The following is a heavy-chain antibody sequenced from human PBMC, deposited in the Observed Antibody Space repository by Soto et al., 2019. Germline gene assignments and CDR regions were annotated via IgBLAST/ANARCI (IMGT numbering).Heavy chain of an antibody. CDR1: GFTFNSYW. V-gene: IGHV3-74*01. Sequence: GGSLRLSCAASGFTFNSYWMHWVRQAPGKGLVWVSRINSDGSTTDYADSVKGRFTISRDNTKNTLYLQMDSLRAEDTAVYYCAKDGDTTTPDYWGQGTLVTVSS. J-gene: IGHJ4*02. CDR2: INSDGSTT. D-gene: IGHD1-26*01. CDR3: AKDGDTTTPDY.